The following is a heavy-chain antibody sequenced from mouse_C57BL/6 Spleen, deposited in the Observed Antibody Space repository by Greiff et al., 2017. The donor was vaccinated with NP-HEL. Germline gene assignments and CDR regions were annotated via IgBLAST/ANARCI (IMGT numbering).Heavy chain of an antibody. CDR2: ISSGSSTI. V-gene: IGHV5-17*01. Sequence: EVMLVESGGGLVKPGGSLKLSCAASGFTFSDYGMHWVRQAPETGLEWVAYISSGSSTIYYADTVKGRFTISRDNAKNTLFLQMTSLRSEDTAMYYCARPYYYGSSSWFAYWGQGTLVTVSA. D-gene: IGHD1-1*01. CDR3: ARPYYYGSSSWFAY. CDR1: GFTFSDYG. J-gene: IGHJ3*01.